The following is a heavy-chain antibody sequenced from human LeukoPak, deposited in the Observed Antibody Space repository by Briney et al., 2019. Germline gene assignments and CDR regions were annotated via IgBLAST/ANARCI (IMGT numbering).Heavy chain of an antibody. CDR3: AKDLRVRAAAGRFDY. D-gene: IGHD6-13*01. CDR1: GFTFSSYA. J-gene: IGHJ4*02. Sequence: PGESLRLSCAASGFTFSSYAMSWVRQAPGKGLEWVSAISGSGGSTYYADSVKGRFTISRDNSKNTLYLQMNSLRAEDTAVYYCAKDLRVRAAAGRFDYWGQGTLVTVSS. CDR2: ISGSGGST. V-gene: IGHV3-23*01.